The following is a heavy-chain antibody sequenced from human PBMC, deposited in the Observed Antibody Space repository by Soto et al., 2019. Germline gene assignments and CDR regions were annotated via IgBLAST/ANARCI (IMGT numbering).Heavy chain of an antibody. CDR2: ITGTSAFT. J-gene: IGHJ4*02. CDR3: ARDNLAFQGAFDL. CDR1: GFVFSDFQ. Sequence: AGGSPRLSCAASGFVFSDFQFSWVGQAPGGGLEWLSSITGTSAFTEYAESIEGRFTISRDNPNKLLFLHMDNLRPEDTAVYYCARDNLAFQGAFDLWGQGTLVTVSS. V-gene: IGHV3-11*06. D-gene: IGHD3-16*01.